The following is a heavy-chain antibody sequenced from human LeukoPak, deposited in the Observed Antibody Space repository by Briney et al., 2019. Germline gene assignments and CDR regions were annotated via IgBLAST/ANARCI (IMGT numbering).Heavy chain of an antibody. Sequence: GGSLRLSCAASGFTFNRNAISWVRQAPGKGLEWVSTIGGSGDKTFYADSVKGRFTISRDNSKNMVHLQMNSLTGGDTALYYCVRRGDASSGWGDHDFWGQGALVTVSS. V-gene: IGHV3-23*01. CDR3: VRRGDASSGWGDHDF. J-gene: IGHJ4*02. CDR2: IGGSGDKT. CDR1: GFTFNRNA. D-gene: IGHD6-19*01.